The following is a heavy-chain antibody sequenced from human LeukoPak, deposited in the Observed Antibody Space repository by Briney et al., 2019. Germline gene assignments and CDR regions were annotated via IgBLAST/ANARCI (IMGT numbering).Heavy chain of an antibody. J-gene: IGHJ6*03. CDR3: VVVVPAAILYYYYYMDV. D-gene: IGHD2-2*01. CDR2: IYYSGST. V-gene: IGHV4-39*01. CDR1: GGSISSSSYY. Sequence: ETLSLTCTVSGGSISSSSYYWGWIRQPPGKGLEWIGSIYYSGSTYYNPSLKSRVTISVDTSKNQFSLKLSSVTAADTAVYYCVVVVPAAILYYYYYMDVWGKGTTVTVSS.